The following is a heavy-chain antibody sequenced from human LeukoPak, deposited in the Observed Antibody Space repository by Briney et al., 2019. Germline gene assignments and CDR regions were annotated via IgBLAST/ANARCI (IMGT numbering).Heavy chain of an antibody. V-gene: IGHV3-23*01. D-gene: IGHD2-8*02. CDR3: AKARSTGGVFDI. CDR2: INGNGAST. Sequence: GGSLRLSCTPSGFTFYDYGMSWVRQAPGKGVEWVSAINGNGASTYYADSVKGGFTISRDNSKNTLYLQMKNLRADDTAVYHCAKARSTGGVFDIWGRGTMVTVSS. CDR1: GFTFYDYG. J-gene: IGHJ3*02.